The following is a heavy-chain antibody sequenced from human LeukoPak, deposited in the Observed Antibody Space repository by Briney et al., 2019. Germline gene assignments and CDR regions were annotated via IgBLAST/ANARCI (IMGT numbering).Heavy chain of an antibody. CDR3: ARDQWGYCSSTSCYLDY. CDR1: GFTFSSYG. D-gene: IGHD2-2*01. Sequence: PGGSLRLSCAASGFTFSSYGMHWVRQAPGKGLEWVAVIWYDGSNKYYADSVKGRSTISRDNSKNTLYLQMNSLRAEDTAVYYCARDQWGYCSSTSCYLDYWGQGTLVTVSS. J-gene: IGHJ4*02. V-gene: IGHV3-33*01. CDR2: IWYDGSNK.